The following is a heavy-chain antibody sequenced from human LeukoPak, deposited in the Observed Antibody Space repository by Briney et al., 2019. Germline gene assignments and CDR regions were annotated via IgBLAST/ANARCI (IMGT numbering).Heavy chain of an antibody. Sequence: PGGSLRLSCAASGFTFSSSYMSWVRQAPGKGLEWVSVIYSGGSTYYADSVKGRFTISRDNSKNTLYLQMNSLRAEDTAVYYCARDHCSGGSCYWENYFDYWGQGTLVTVSS. CDR1: GFTFSSSY. CDR3: ARDHCSGGSCYWENYFDY. J-gene: IGHJ4*02. V-gene: IGHV3-53*01. D-gene: IGHD2-15*01. CDR2: IYSGGST.